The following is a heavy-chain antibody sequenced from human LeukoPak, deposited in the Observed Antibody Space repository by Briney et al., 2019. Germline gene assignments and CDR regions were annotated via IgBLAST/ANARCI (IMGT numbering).Heavy chain of an antibody. CDR1: GFTFSNAW. D-gene: IGHD4-11*01. Sequence: GGSLRLSCAASGFTFSNAWMSWVRQAPGRGLEWVGRIKRKSDGGATDYAAPVKGRFTISRDDSKNTLYLQMNSLKTEDTALYYCTKEDYGNYVSPHWGQGTLVTVSS. V-gene: IGHV3-15*01. CDR2: IKRKSDGGAT. J-gene: IGHJ4*02. CDR3: TKEDYGNYVSPH.